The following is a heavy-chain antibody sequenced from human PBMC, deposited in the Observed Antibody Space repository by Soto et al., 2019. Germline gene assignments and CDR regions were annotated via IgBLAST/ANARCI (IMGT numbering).Heavy chain of an antibody. J-gene: IGHJ6*02. CDR3: AIRQDNWNFGSGIPDYYYGMDV. D-gene: IGHD1-7*01. V-gene: IGHV1-46*01. Sequence: ASVKVSCNASGYTFTSHYMHWVRQAPGQGLEWMGIINPSGGSTTYGQKFQGRVTMTRDTSTTTVYMELSSLRSEDTAVYYCAIRQDNWNFGSGIPDYYYGMDVWGQGTTVTVSS. CDR1: GYTFTSHY. CDR2: INPSGGST.